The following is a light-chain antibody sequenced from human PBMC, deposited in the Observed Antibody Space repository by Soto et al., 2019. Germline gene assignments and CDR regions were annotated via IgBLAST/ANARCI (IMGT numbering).Light chain of an antibody. V-gene: IGKV3-11*01. CDR1: QSVSSY. J-gene: IGKJ2*01. CDR3: QQRRNWMYT. CDR2: DAS. Sequence: EIVLTQSPATLSLSPGERATLSCRASQSVSSYLAWYQQKPGQAPRLLIYDASNRATGIPARFSGSGSGTDFTLTISRLEPEDFAVYYCQQRRNWMYTFGQGTKLEIK.